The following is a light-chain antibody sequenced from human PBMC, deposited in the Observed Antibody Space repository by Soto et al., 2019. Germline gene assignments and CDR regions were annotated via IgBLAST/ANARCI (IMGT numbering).Light chain of an antibody. Sequence: EIVLTQSPGTLSLSPGERATLSCRASHSASSSLAWYQQKPGQAPRLLIYGASSRATGIPDRFSGSGSGTDFTLTISRLEPEDFAVYYCQQYGSSPKTFGQGTKVDIK. CDR3: QQYGSSPKT. CDR2: GAS. J-gene: IGKJ1*01. CDR1: HSASSS. V-gene: IGKV3-20*01.